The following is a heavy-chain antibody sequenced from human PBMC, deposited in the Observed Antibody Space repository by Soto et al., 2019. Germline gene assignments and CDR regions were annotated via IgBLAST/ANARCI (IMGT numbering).Heavy chain of an antibody. CDR3: ARQRTTVVTQAYFDH. J-gene: IGHJ4*02. V-gene: IGHV4-39*01. CDR1: GESISSSSDC. Sequence: PSETLSLPCIVSGESISSSSDCWGWIRQPPGKGLEWIGSSYYSVRTYYNPSFKSRVTISIDTSKKQFSLKLSSITATNTAVYYSARQRTTVVTQAYFDHWGKGALVTVSS. CDR2: SYYSVRT. D-gene: IGHD2-21*02.